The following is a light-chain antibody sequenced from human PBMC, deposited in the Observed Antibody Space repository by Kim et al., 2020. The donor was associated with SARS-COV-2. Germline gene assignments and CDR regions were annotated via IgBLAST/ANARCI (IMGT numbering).Light chain of an antibody. V-gene: IGKV1-5*03. J-gene: IGKJ3*01. Sequence: SASVRDRVTITCRASQSISTWLAWYQQKPGVAPKLLIYKASNLEIGVPSRFSGSGSGTEFTLTISSLQPDDFGTYYCQQYNGPFTFGPGTKVDIK. CDR1: QSISTW. CDR2: KAS. CDR3: QQYNGPFT.